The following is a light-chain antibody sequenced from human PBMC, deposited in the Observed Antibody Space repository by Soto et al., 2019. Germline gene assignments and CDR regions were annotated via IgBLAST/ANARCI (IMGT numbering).Light chain of an antibody. CDR2: KAS. Sequence: DIQMTQSPSTLSASVGDRVTITCRASQSISSWLAWYQQKQGKAPKLLIYKASSLESGVPSRFSGSGSGTEFTLTISSLQPDDFATYYCQQYSSYPTWTFGQGTKVEIK. CDR3: QQYSSYPTWT. CDR1: QSISSW. J-gene: IGKJ1*01. V-gene: IGKV1-5*03.